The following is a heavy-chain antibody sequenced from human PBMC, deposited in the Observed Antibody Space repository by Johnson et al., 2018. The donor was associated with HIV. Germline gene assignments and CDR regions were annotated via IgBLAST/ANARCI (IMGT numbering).Heavy chain of an antibody. CDR2: ISYDGSNK. D-gene: IGHD3/OR15-3a*01. Sequence: VQLVESGGGFVQPGGSLRLSCAASGFTFSSYGMHWVRQAPGKGLEWVAVISYDGSNKYYADSVKGRFTISRDNSKNTLYLQMNSLRAEDTAVYYCAKGFFELDDAFDIWGQGTMVTVSS. CDR3: AKGFFELDDAFDI. V-gene: IGHV3-30*18. J-gene: IGHJ3*02. CDR1: GFTFSSYG.